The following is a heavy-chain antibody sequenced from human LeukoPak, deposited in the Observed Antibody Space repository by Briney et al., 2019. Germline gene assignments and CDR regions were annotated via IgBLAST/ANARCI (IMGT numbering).Heavy chain of an antibody. Sequence: GGSLRLSCAASGFTFSSYGMHWVRQAPGKGLEWVAVISYDGSNKYYADSVKGRFTISRDNAKNSLYLQMNSLRAEDTAVYYCARVARDCSSTSCYNDYWGQGTLVTVSS. CDR1: GFTFSSYG. D-gene: IGHD2-2*02. J-gene: IGHJ4*02. V-gene: IGHV3-30*03. CDR3: ARVARDCSSTSCYNDY. CDR2: ISYDGSNK.